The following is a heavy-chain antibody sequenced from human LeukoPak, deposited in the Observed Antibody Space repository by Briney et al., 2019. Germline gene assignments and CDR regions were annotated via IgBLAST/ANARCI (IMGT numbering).Heavy chain of an antibody. V-gene: IGHV3-23*01. J-gene: IGHJ4*02. CDR3: AKWSGSYSWTPFDY. CDR1: GFTSSSYA. CDR2: ISGSGGSI. Sequence: PGGSLRLSCAASGFTSSSYAMSWVRQAPGKGLEWVSAISGSGGSIYYADSVKGRFTISRDNSKNTLYLQMNSLRAEDTAVYYCAKWSGSYSWTPFDYWGQGTLVTVSS. D-gene: IGHD1-26*01.